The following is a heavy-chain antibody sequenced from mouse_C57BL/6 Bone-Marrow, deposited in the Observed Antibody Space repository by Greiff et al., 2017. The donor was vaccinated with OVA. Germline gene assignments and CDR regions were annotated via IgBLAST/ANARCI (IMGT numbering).Heavy chain of an antibody. D-gene: IGHD1-1*01. CDR1: GYTFTDYE. CDR3: TRRDGSSPFDY. J-gene: IGHJ2*01. Sequence: VHLVESGAELVRPGASVTLSCKASGYTFTDYEMHWVKQTPVHGMEWIGAIDPETGGTAYNQKFKGKAILTADKSSSTAYMELPSLTSEDSAVYYCTRRDGSSPFDYWGQGTTLTVSS. V-gene: IGHV1-15*01. CDR2: IDPETGGT.